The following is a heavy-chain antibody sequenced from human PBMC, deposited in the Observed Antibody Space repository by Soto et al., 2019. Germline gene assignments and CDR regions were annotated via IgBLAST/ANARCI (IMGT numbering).Heavy chain of an antibody. CDR2: IIPIFGTT. CDR1: GGTFSSNA. D-gene: IGHD5-18*01. CDR3: ARTRSRGQNYGYDY. V-gene: IGHV1-69*01. Sequence: QVQLVQSGAEVKKPGSSVKVSCKASGGTFSSNAINWVRQAPGQGLEWMRRIIPIFGTTDYAQRFQGRVTITADESTSTAYMELSSLRSEDTAVYYCARTRSRGQNYGYDYWGQGTQVTVSS. J-gene: IGHJ4*02.